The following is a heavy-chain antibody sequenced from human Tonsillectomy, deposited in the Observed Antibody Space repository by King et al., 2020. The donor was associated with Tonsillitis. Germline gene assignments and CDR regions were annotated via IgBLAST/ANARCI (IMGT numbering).Heavy chain of an antibody. J-gene: IGHJ6*02. Sequence: VQLVESGAEVKKPGASVKVSCKASGYTFTGYYMHWVRQAPGQGLEWVALINPNRGSTNYAQKFQGRVTMTRDTSISTAYMEMSRLRSDDTAVYYCARRGCRYPHYGMDVWGQGTTVTVSS. CDR2: INPNRGST. CDR1: GYTFTGYY. CDR3: ARRGCRYPHYGMDV. V-gene: IGHV1-2*02. D-gene: IGHD3-9*01.